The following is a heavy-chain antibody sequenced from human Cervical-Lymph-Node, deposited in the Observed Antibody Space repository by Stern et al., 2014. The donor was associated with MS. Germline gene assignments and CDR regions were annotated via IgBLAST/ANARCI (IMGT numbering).Heavy chain of an antibody. D-gene: IGHD5-12*01. Sequence: EVQLEESGGGLVQPGGSLRLSCVASGFTLSGYNMNWVRQAPGKGLEWVSYITVGSGDIYYADSVKGRFTISRDDAKNSLYLQMDSLRDEDTALYYCATDRDRGFDYSDWGRGTLVTVSS. CDR1: GFTLSGYN. V-gene: IGHV3-48*02. CDR3: ATDRDRGFDYSD. CDR2: ITVGSGDI. J-gene: IGHJ4*02.